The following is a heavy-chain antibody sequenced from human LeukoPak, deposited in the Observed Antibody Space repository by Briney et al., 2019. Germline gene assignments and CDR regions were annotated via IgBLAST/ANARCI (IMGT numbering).Heavy chain of an antibody. J-gene: IGHJ4*02. D-gene: IGHD5-12*01. CDR1: GFTISSYW. V-gene: IGHV3-7*03. CDR3: ATSGYSGYGIDY. Sequence: PGGSLRLSCAVSGFTISSYWMTWVRQAPGKGLEWVANIKQDGSDTYSVDSVKGRFTISRDNAKNSLYLEMNSLRVEDTAVYYCATSGYSGYGIDYWGQGTLVAVSS. CDR2: IKQDGSDT.